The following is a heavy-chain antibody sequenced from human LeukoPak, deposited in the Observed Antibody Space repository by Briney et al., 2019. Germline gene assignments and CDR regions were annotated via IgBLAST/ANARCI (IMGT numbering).Heavy chain of an antibody. CDR2: INPNSGDT. V-gene: IGHV1-2*02. J-gene: IGHJ3*01. CDR3: AREFRTTTWSFDAFDL. CDR1: GSTFTGYY. Sequence: ASVKVSCKASGSTFTGYYMHWVRQAPGQGLEWMGWINPNSGDTNYAQKFQGRVTMTRDTSNNTSYMELSRLRSDDTAVYYCAREFRTTTWSFDAFDLWGQGTMVTVSS. D-gene: IGHD1/OR15-1a*01.